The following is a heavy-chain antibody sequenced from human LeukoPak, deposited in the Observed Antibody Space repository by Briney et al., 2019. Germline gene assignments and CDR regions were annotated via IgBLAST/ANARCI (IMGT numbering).Heavy chain of an antibody. V-gene: IGHV3-11*01. D-gene: IGHD6-13*01. CDR2: ISSTGGTI. Sequence: GGSLRLSCVVSGFTFSDYYMSWIRQAPGKGLEWVSYISSTGGTIDYTDSVKGRFTISRDNAKNSLYLQMNGLRAEDTAVYYCARDLMKSSWYPYYFDYWGQGALVTVSS. J-gene: IGHJ4*02. CDR1: GFTFSDYY. CDR3: ARDLMKSSWYPYYFDY.